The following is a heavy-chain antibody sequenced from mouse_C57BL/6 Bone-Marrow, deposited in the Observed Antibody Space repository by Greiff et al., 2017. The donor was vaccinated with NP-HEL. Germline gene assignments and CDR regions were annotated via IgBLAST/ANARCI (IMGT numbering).Heavy chain of an antibody. Sequence: EVQVVESGPGLVKPSQSLSLTCSVTGYSITSGYYWNWIRQFPGNKLEWMGYISYDGSNNYNPSLRNRISITRDTSKNQFFLKLNSLTTEDTATYCCARGTTVVARYAMDYWGQGTSVTVSS. CDR2: ISYDGSN. CDR3: ARGTTVVARYAMDY. CDR1: GYSITSGYY. D-gene: IGHD1-1*01. J-gene: IGHJ4*01. V-gene: IGHV3-6*01.